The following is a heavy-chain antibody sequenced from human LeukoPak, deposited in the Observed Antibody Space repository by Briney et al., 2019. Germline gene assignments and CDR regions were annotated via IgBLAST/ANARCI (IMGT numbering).Heavy chain of an antibody. D-gene: IGHD3-3*01. Sequence: GGSLRLSCAASGFTFSSYAMSWVRQAPGKGLEWVSAISGSGGSTYYADSVKGRFTISRDNSKNTLYLQMNSLRAEDTAVYYCAKDLDVSVVLRFFFDYWGQGTLVTVSS. CDR3: AKDLDVSVVLRFFFDY. CDR2: ISGSGGST. CDR1: GFTFSSYA. V-gene: IGHV3-23*01. J-gene: IGHJ4*02.